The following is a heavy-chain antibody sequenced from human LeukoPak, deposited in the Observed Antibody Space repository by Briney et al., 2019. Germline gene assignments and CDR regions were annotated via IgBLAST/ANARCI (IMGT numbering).Heavy chain of an antibody. CDR3: ARADSSGYYLHFDY. CDR2: ISSSSSYI. V-gene: IGHV3-21*01. D-gene: IGHD3-22*01. J-gene: IGHJ4*02. Sequence: GGSLRLSCAASGFTFSSYSMNWVRQAPGKGLESVSSISSSSSYIYYADSVKGRFTISRDNAKNSLYLQMNSLRAEDTAVYYCARADSSGYYLHFDYWGQGTLVTVSS. CDR1: GFTFSSYS.